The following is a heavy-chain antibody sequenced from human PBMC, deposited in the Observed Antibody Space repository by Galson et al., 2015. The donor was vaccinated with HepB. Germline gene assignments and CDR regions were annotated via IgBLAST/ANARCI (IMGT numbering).Heavy chain of an antibody. Sequence: SLRLSCAASGFTFSNAWMSWVRQAPGKGLEWVGRIKSKTDGGTTDYAAPVKGRFTISRDDSKNTLYLQMNSLKTEDTAVYYCTTDSLEVMGNFDYWGQGTLVTVSS. J-gene: IGHJ4*02. V-gene: IGHV3-15*01. CDR2: IKSKTDGGTT. CDR1: GFTFSNAW. D-gene: IGHD5-24*01. CDR3: TTDSLEVMGNFDY.